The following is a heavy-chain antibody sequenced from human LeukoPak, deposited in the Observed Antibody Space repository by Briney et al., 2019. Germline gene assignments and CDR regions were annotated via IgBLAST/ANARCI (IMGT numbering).Heavy chain of an antibody. CDR2: INHSGST. Sequence: SETLSLTCAVYGGPFSGYYWSWIGQSPGKGLEWIGEINHSGSTNYNPSLKSRVTISVDTSKNQFSLKLSSVTAADTAVYYCARGRASYDFWSGYLFWGQGTLVTVSS. J-gene: IGHJ4*02. CDR3: ARGRASYDFWSGYLF. V-gene: IGHV4-34*01. D-gene: IGHD3-3*01. CDR1: GGPFSGYY.